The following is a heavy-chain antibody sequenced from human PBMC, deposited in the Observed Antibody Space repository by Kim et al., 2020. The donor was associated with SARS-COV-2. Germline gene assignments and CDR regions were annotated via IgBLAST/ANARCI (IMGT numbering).Heavy chain of an antibody. J-gene: IGHJ6*02. Sequence: ASVKVSCKASGYTFTSYYMHWVRQAPGQGLEWMGLINPSGGSTSYAQKFQGRVTMTRDTSTSTVYMELSSLRSEDTAVYYCARDSHYRDGYTYYYYYGMDVWGQGTTVTVSS. V-gene: IGHV1-46*01. CDR2: INPSGGST. CDR1: GYTFTSYY. D-gene: IGHD5-12*01. CDR3: ARDSHYRDGYTYYYYYGMDV.